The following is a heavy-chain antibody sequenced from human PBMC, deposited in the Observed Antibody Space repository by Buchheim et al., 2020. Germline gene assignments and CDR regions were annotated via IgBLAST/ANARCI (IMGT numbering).Heavy chain of an antibody. J-gene: IGHJ6*02. V-gene: IGHV3-30*18. CDR1: GFTFSSYG. CDR3: AKEGYYYGMDV. Sequence: VQLLESGGGLVQPGGSLRLSCAASGFTFSSYGMHWVRQAPGKGLEWVAVISYDGSNKYYADSVKGRFTISRDNSKNTLYLQMNSLRAEDTAVYYCAKEGYYYGMDVWGQGTT. CDR2: ISYDGSNK.